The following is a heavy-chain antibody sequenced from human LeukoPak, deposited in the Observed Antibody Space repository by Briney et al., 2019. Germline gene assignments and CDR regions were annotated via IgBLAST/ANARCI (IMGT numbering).Heavy chain of an antibody. CDR2: IYYSGST. CDR3: ARHKRYYDSSGYYSPYYFDY. Sequence: PSETLSLTCTVSGGSISSSSYYWGWIRQPPGKGLEWIGSIYYSGSTYYNPSLKSRVTISVDTSKNQFSLKLSSVTAADTAVYYCARHKRYYDSSGYYSPYYFDYWGQGTLVTVSS. D-gene: IGHD3-22*01. CDR1: GGSISSSSYY. J-gene: IGHJ4*02. V-gene: IGHV4-39*01.